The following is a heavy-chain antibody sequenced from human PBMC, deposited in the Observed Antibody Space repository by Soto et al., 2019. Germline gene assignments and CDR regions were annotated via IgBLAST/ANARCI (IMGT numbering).Heavy chain of an antibody. D-gene: IGHD3-22*01. CDR1: GYTFSTYG. Sequence: QVQLVQSGAEVKRPGASVRVSCKASGYTFSTYGISWVRQAPGQGLEWVGWISSYNDNTKYAQSLQDRVTMTRDSSTSTAYMELRGLRSDDTAVYYCARNEDQDYYDNGGLDSWGHGTLVTVSS. V-gene: IGHV1-18*01. CDR2: ISSYNDNT. CDR3: ARNEDQDYYDNGGLDS. J-gene: IGHJ5*01.